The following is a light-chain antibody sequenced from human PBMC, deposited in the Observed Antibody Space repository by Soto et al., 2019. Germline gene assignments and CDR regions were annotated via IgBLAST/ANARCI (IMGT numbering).Light chain of an antibody. CDR2: EGS. CDR3: SSYTSSSTLVV. CDR1: SSDVVFYNL. V-gene: IGLV2-14*02. J-gene: IGLJ3*02. Sequence: QSALTQPASVSGSPGQSITISCTGTSSDVVFYNLVSWYQQHPGKAPKLMIYEGSKRPSGVSTRFSGSKSGNTASLTISGLQAEDEADYYCSSYTSSSTLVVFGGGTKVTVL.